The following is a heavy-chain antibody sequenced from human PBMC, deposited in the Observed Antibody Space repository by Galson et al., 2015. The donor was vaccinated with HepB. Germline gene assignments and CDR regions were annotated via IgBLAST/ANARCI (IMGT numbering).Heavy chain of an antibody. V-gene: IGHV1-69*13. J-gene: IGHJ5*02. CDR3: ARDGAGWFDP. CDR2: VIPIFGTA. Sequence: SVKVSCKASGGTFSSYAISWVRQAPGQGLEWMGGVIPIFGTANYAQKFQGRVTITADESTSTAYMELSSLRSEDTAVYYCARDGAGWFDPWGQGTLVTVSS. D-gene: IGHD3-16*01. CDR1: GGTFSSYA.